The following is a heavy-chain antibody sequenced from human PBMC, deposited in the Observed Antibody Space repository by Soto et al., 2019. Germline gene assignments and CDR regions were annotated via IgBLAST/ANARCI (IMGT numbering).Heavy chain of an antibody. V-gene: IGHV1-2*02. J-gene: IGHJ6*02. D-gene: IGHD3-16*01. Sequence: ASVKVSCKASGYTFTGYYMHGVRQAPGRGLEWMGWINPNNGGTNYAKKFQGRVTMTRETSITTLYMELSNLRSDDTAVFYCARGGVTLSYAAEAWGQGTTVTVSS. CDR3: ARGGVTLSYAAEA. CDR1: GYTFTGYY. CDR2: INPNNGGT.